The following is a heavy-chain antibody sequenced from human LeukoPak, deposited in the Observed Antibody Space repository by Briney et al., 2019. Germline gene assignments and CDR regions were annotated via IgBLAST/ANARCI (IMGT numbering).Heavy chain of an antibody. CDR3: ARGLRSSY. V-gene: IGHV4-34*01. Sequence: SETLSLTCAVYGGSFSGYYWSWIRPPPGKGLEWIGEINHSGSTNYNPSLKSRVTISVDTSKNQFSLKLSSVTAADTAVYYCARGLRSSYWDQGTLVTVSS. J-gene: IGHJ4*02. CDR1: GGSFSGYY. D-gene: IGHD4-17*01. CDR2: INHSGST.